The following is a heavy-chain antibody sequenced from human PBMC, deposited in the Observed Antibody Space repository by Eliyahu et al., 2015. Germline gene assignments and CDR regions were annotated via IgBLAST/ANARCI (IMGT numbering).Heavy chain of an antibody. D-gene: IGHD3-22*01. V-gene: IGHV3-15*01. CDR2: IKSKTDGGTT. J-gene: IGHJ4*02. Sequence: SCAASGFTFTNAWMSWVRQPPGKGPEWVGRIKSKTDGGTTDYAAPVKDRFTISRDDSKNTLYLQMNSLKTEDTAVYYCTADLYYYDNSDFYWGRGTLVTVSS. CDR1: GFTFTNAW. CDR3: TADLYYYDNSDFY.